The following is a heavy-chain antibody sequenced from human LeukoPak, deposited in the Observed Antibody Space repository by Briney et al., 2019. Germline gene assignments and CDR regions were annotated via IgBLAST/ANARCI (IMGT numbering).Heavy chain of an antibody. D-gene: IGHD6-6*01. Sequence: PSETLSLTCTVSGGSISSYYWSWIRQPPGKGLEWIGYIYYSGSTNYNPSLKSRVTISVDTSKNQFSLKLSSVTAADTAVYCCARSEYSSSIWFDPWGQGTLVTVSS. CDR3: ARSEYSSSIWFDP. CDR1: GGSISSYY. J-gene: IGHJ5*02. V-gene: IGHV4-59*01. CDR2: IYYSGST.